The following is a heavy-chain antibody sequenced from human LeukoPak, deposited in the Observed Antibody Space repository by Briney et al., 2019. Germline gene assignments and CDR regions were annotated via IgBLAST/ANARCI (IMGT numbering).Heavy chain of an antibody. D-gene: IGHD3-22*01. V-gene: IGHV3-48*03. CDR2: ISSSGSTI. Sequence: GGSLRLSCAASGFTFSSYEMNWVRQAPGKGLEWVSYISSSGSTIYYADSVKGRFTISRDNAKNSLYLQMNSLRAEDTAVHYCARAPIPDYYEARGGYYGVDVWGKGTTVTVSS. J-gene: IGHJ6*04. CDR3: ARAPIPDYYEARGGYYGVDV. CDR1: GFTFSSYE.